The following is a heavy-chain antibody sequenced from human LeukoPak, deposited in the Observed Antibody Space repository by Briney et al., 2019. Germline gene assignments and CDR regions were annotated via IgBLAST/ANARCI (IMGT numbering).Heavy chain of an antibody. Sequence: KPSETLSVTSAVFGASFSGFYWTWIRQAPRKGLEWIGSIYNSERIEDNPSLKRRATISVNTSKHQFSLRLSSVTAADTAVYYCARDWWLGSPILQSYFYGLDVWGHGTTVTVSS. V-gene: IGHV4-59*01. J-gene: IGHJ6*02. CDR1: GASFSGFY. D-gene: IGHD2-15*01. CDR2: IYNSERI. CDR3: ARDWWLGSPILQSYFYGLDV.